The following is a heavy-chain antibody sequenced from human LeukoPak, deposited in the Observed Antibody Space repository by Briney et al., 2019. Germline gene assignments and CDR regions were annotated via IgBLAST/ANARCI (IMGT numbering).Heavy chain of an antibody. Sequence: PGRSLRLSCGASGFTFSSYGMHWVRQAPGKGLEWVAVIWYDGSNKYYADSVKGRFTISRDNSKNTLYLQMNSLRAEDTAVYYCARDGDIVVVPAAIGGIDYWGQGTLVTVSS. V-gene: IGHV3-33*01. CDR1: GFTFSSYG. CDR2: IWYDGSNK. CDR3: ARDGDIVVVPAAIGGIDY. D-gene: IGHD2-2*01. J-gene: IGHJ4*02.